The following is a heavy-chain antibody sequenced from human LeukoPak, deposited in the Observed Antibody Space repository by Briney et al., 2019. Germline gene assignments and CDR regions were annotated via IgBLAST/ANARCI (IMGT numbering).Heavy chain of an antibody. J-gene: IGHJ4*02. V-gene: IGHV3-15*01. CDR2: IKRKTEGATT. D-gene: IGHD3-22*01. CDR1: GFAFKNAW. Sequence: GGSLRLSCAASGFAFKNAWMSWVRQAPGKGLEWLGLIKRKTEGATTDYSAPVKGRFTISRDDSKNTLYLQMNSLKTEDTAVYYCTLVIHWDQGTLVTVSS. CDR3: TLVIH.